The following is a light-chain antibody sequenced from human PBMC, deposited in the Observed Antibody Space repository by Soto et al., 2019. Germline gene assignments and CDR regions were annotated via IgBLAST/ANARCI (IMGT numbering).Light chain of an antibody. Sequence: VLTHSPGTLSLSPGERANLSCRASESVLDYLAGFQQRPGQSPRLLIFGPATRATGIPGRFRGSGSGTEFTLIITSLQHEDYAVYYCHQHYNSSQLTIGQGTKVDIK. CDR1: ESVLDY. J-gene: IGKJ1*01. V-gene: IGKV3-15*01. CDR2: GPA. CDR3: HQHYNSSQLT.